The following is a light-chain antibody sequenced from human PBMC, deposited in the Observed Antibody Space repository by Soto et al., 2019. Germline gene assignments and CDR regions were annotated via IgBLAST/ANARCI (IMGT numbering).Light chain of an antibody. CDR1: QSISRW. CDR2: KAS. V-gene: IGKV1-5*03. CDR3: HQYSCLYT. Sequence: DIQMTQSPSALSASVGDRVTITCRASQSISRWLAWYQQKPGKAPTLLIYKASSLQGGVPSRFSGSASGTEFPLTISGLQPDDVATHYCHQYSCLYTFGQGTKLQI. J-gene: IGKJ2*01.